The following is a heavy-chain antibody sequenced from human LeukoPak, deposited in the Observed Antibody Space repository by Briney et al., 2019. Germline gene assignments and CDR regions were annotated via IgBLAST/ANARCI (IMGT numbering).Heavy chain of an antibody. Sequence: ASVKVSCKASGGTFSSYTTSWVRQAPGQGLEWMGRIIPILGIANYAQKFQGRVTITADKSTSTAYMELSSLRSEDTAVYYCATWVSAWLRFDYWGQGTLVTVSS. CDR3: ATWVSAWLRFDY. J-gene: IGHJ4*02. D-gene: IGHD5-12*01. CDR1: GGTFSSYT. CDR2: IIPILGIA. V-gene: IGHV1-69*02.